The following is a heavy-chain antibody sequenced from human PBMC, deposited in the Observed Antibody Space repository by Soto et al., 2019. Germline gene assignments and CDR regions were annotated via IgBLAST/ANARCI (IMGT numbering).Heavy chain of an antibody. CDR1: GGSISSSSYY. V-gene: IGHV4-39*01. J-gene: IGHJ4*02. Sequence: SETLSLTCTVSGGSISSSSYYWGWIRQPPGKGLEWIGSIYYSGSTYYNPSLKSRVTISVDTSKNQFSLKLSSVTAADTAVYYCARHTKKSETPYWGQGTLVTVSS. D-gene: IGHD2-15*01. CDR3: ARHTKKSETPY. CDR2: IYYSGST.